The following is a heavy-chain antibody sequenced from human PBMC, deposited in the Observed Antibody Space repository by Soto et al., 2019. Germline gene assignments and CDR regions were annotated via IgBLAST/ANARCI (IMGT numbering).Heavy chain of an antibody. CDR1: GFIVSSNF. D-gene: IGHD3-3*01. V-gene: IGHV3-53*01. J-gene: IGHJ6*02. CDR3: TRDPSTTLGYGMDV. Sequence: GGSLRLSCAASGFIVSSNFMSWVRQAPGKGLEWVSVIYTAGSTYYADSVKGRFTISRDDSRNTVYLQMNGLRAEDTAVYYCTRDPSTTLGYGMDVWGQGTTVTVSS. CDR2: IYTAGST.